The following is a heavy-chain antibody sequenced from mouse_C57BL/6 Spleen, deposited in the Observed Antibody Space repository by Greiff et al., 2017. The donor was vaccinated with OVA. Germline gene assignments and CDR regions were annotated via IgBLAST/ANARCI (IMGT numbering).Heavy chain of an antibody. CDR3: ASGAGYSFAY. D-gene: IGHD2-3*01. J-gene: IGHJ3*01. V-gene: IGHV3-6*01. Sequence: ESGPGLVKPSQSLSLTCSVTGYSITSGYYWNWIRQFPGNKLEWMGYISYDGSNNYNPSLKNRISITRDKSKNQFFLKLNSVTTEDTATYYCASGAGYSFAYWGQGTLVTVSA. CDR1: GYSITSGYY. CDR2: ISYDGSN.